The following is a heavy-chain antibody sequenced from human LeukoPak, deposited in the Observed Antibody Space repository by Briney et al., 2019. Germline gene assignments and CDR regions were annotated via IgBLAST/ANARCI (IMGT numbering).Heavy chain of an antibody. J-gene: IGHJ6*04. CDR2: IIPIFGTA. V-gene: IGHV1-69*13. CDR1: GGTFSSYA. Sequence: SVKVSCKASGGTFSSYAISWVRQPPGQGLEWMGGIIPIFGTANYAQKFQGRVTITADESTSTAYMELSSLRSEDTAVYYCARVDCSSTSCYDYYYYGMDVWGKGTTVTVSS. CDR3: ARVDCSSTSCYDYYYYGMDV. D-gene: IGHD2-2*01.